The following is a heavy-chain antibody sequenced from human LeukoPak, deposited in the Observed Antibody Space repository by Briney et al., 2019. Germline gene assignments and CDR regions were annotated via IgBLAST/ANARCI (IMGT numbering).Heavy chain of an antibody. CDR1: GYTPTELS. V-gene: IGHV1-24*01. CDR3: ATAAAYCGGDCYAPLDY. D-gene: IGHD2-21*02. J-gene: IGHJ4*02. Sequence: ASVKVSXKVSGYTPTELSMHWVRQAPGKGLEWMGGFDPEDGETIYAQKFQGRVTMTEDTSTDTAYMELSSLRSEDTAVYYCATAAAYCGGDCYAPLDYWGQGTLVTVSS. CDR2: FDPEDGET.